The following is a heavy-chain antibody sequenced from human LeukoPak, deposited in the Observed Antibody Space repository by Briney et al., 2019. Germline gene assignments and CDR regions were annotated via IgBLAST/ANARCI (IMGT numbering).Heavy chain of an antibody. CDR3: ATTPYYYYYGMDV. J-gene: IGHJ6*02. Sequence: PGGSLRLSCAASGFTFSSYGMHWVRQAPGKGLEWVAVISYDGSNKYYADSVKGRFTISRDNSKNTLYLQMNSLRAEDTAVYYCATTPYYYYYGMDVWGQGTTVTVSS. D-gene: IGHD4-11*01. CDR1: GFTFSSYG. V-gene: IGHV3-30*03. CDR2: ISYDGSNK.